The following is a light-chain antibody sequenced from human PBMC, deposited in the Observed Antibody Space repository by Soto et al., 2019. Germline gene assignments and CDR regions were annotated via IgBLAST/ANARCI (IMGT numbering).Light chain of an antibody. CDR2: EAS. J-gene: IGKJ4*01. Sequence: EIVLTHSPATLPLSPGERATLSCRASQSVSSYLVCYQQKSGQAPRLLIYEASNSATGSPARFSGSGSGTDFTLSNSSLVPEDFAVYYCQQHIGWPLTFGGGTMVDI. CDR1: QSVSSY. CDR3: QQHIGWPLT. V-gene: IGKV3-11*01.